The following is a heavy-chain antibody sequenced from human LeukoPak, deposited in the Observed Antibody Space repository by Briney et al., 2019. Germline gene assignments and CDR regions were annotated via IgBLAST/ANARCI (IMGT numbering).Heavy chain of an antibody. CDR3: ARDVVVVPAAMTDHIYCYYGMDV. V-gene: IGHV4-4*02. J-gene: IGHJ6*02. Sequence: SGTLSLTCAVSGGSISSSNWWSWVRQPPGKGLEWIGEIYHSGSTNYNPSLKSRVTISVDKSKNQFSLKLSSVTAADTAVYYCARDVVVVPAAMTDHIYCYYGMDVWGQGTTVTVSS. CDR1: GGSISSSNW. D-gene: IGHD2-2*01. CDR2: IYHSGST.